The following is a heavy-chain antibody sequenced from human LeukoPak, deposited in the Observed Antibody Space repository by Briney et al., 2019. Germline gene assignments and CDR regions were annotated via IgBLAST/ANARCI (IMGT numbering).Heavy chain of an antibody. CDR3: ARDLYPYYYDSSGVLGYYGMDV. D-gene: IGHD3-22*01. V-gene: IGHV1-46*01. CDR2: IYPRDGST. CDR1: GYSFTSNY. Sequence: GASVKVSCKASGYSFTSNYIHWVRQAPGQGLEWMGMIYPRDGSTSYAQKFQGRVTVTRDTSTSTVHMELSGLRSEDTAVYYCARDLYPYYYDSSGVLGYYGMDVWGQGTTVTVSS. J-gene: IGHJ6*02.